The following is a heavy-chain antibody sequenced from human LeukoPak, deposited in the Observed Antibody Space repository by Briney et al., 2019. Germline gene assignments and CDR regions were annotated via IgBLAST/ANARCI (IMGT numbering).Heavy chain of an antibody. CDR2: IKSKTDGGTS. V-gene: IGHV3-15*01. D-gene: IGHD1-26*01. Sequence: PGGSLRLSCAASGFTFINAWMSWVRQAPGKGLEWVGRIKSKTDGGTSDYAAPVKGRFTISRDDSKNTLYLQMNSLKTEDTAVYYCRATGSSVVAYWGQGTLVTVSS. CDR3: RATGSSVVAY. J-gene: IGHJ4*02. CDR1: GFTFINAW.